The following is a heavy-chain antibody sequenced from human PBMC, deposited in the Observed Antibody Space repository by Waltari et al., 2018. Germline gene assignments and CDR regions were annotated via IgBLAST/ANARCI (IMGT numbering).Heavy chain of an antibody. Sequence: EVQLVESGGGLVQPGRSLRLSCAASGFTFDDYAMHWVRQAPGKGLEWVSGISWKRGSIGYADSVKGRFTISRDNAKNSLYLQMNSLRAEDTAVYYCAKDAANMVRGGHYYYGMDVWGQGTTVTVSS. D-gene: IGHD3-10*01. CDR2: ISWKRGSI. CDR1: GFTFDDYA. J-gene: IGHJ6*02. V-gene: IGHV3-9*01. CDR3: AKDAANMVRGGHYYYGMDV.